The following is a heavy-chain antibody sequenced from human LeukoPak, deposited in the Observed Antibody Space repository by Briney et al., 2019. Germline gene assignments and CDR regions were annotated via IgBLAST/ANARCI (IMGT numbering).Heavy chain of an antibody. CDR2: ISSSSSYI. CDR1: GFTFSSYS. CDR3: ASPSRSSISMPQFDY. V-gene: IGHV3-21*04. J-gene: IGHJ4*02. D-gene: IGHD1-26*01. Sequence: GGSLRLSCAASGFTFSSYSMNWARQAPGKGLEWVSSISSSSSYIYYADSVKGRFTISRDNSKNTLYLQMNSLRAEDTAVYYCASPSRSSISMPQFDYWGQGTLVTVSS.